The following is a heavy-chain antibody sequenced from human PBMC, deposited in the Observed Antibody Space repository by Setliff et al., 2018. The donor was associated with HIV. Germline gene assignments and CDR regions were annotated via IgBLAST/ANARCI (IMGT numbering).Heavy chain of an antibody. J-gene: IGHJ1*01. D-gene: IGHD1-1*01. V-gene: IGHV4-31*03. CDR1: GVSVSSGGYY. Sequence: SETLSLTCSVSGVSVSSGGYYWSWIRQHPEKGLEWIGYVYYTGTAYFNPSLKSRITISVDTSKNQFSLKLGFVTAADTAVYYCARGESTTWDLAESFQHWGHGTLVTVSS. CDR2: VYYTGTA. CDR3: ARGESTTWDLAESFQH.